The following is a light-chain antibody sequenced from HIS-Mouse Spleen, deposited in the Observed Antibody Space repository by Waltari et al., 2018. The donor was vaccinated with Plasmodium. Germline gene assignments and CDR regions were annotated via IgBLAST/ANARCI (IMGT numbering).Light chain of an antibody. Sequence: EIVLTQSPGTLSLSPGERATLSCRASQSVSSSYLAWYQQKPGQAPRLLIYGASSRATGIPDRFSGSGSETDFTLTISRLEPEDFAVYYCQQYNNWSFTFGPGTKVDIK. J-gene: IGKJ3*01. CDR1: QSVSSSY. CDR2: GAS. CDR3: QQYNNWSFT. V-gene: IGKV3-20*01.